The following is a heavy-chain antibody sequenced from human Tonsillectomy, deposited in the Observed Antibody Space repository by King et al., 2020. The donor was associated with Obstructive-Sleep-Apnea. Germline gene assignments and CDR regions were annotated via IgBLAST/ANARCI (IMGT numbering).Heavy chain of an antibody. Sequence: VQLQESGPGLVKPSETLSLTCTVSGGSISSYYWSWIRRPPGKGLEWIGYMYYTGSTYYNPSLKSRVTMSVDKSKNQVSLKLSSVTAADTAVYYCARLHDILSGSYMGYFDYWGQGTLVTVSS. CDR1: GGSISSYY. CDR3: ARLHDILSGSYMGYFDY. D-gene: IGHD3-9*01. CDR2: MYYTGST. V-gene: IGHV4-59*01. J-gene: IGHJ4*02.